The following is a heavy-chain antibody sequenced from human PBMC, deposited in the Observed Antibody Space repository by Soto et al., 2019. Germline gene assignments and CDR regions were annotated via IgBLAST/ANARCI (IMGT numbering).Heavy chain of an antibody. CDR1: GYTFTSYG. CDR3: ARARDGYNRLYYFDY. J-gene: IGHJ4*02. V-gene: IGHV1-69*13. CDR2: IIPIFGTA. Sequence: QVQLVQSGAEVKKPGASVKVSCKASGYTFTSYGISWVRQAPGQGLEWMGGIIPIFGTANYAQKFQGRVTITADESTSTAYMELSSLRSEDTAVYYCARARDGYNRLYYFDYWGQGTLVTVSS. D-gene: IGHD5-12*01.